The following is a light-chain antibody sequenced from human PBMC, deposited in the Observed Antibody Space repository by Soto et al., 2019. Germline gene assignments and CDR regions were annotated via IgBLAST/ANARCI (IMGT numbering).Light chain of an antibody. CDR2: EVS. Sequence: QSALTQPASLSGSPGQSITISCTGPSIDVGSYNLVSWYQQHPGKAPKLMIYEVSKRPSGVSNRFSGSKSGNTASLTISGLQAEDEADYYCCSYAGSSSYVFGTGTKLTVL. CDR1: SIDVGSYNL. V-gene: IGLV2-23*02. CDR3: CSYAGSSSYV. J-gene: IGLJ1*01.